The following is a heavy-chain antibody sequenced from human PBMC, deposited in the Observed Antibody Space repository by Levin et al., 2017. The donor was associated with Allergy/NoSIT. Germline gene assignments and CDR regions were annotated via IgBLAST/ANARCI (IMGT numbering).Heavy chain of an antibody. Sequence: SETLSLTCTVSGGSISSYYWSWIRQPPGKGPEWIGYIYSSGSTNYNPSLKSRLTMSGDTSKNQLSLRLRSVTAADTAVYYCAGGGIAVSNDALDIWGQGTMVTVSS. J-gene: IGHJ3*02. CDR1: GGSISSYY. CDR2: IYSSGST. D-gene: IGHD6-19*01. V-gene: IGHV4-59*08. CDR3: AGGGIAVSNDALDI.